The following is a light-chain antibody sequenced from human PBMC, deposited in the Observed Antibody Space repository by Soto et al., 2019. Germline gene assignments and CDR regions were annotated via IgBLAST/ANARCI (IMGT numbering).Light chain of an antibody. J-gene: IGLJ1*01. CDR2: DAR. CDR3: QVWDTMTDQYI. V-gene: IGLV3-21*02. CDR1: NVGGKS. Sequence: SYELTQPPSVSGAPGQTARITCGGDNVGGKSVRWYQQKPGQAPVLVLYDARDRPSWIPERFSGSNSGNTATLIISSVEAGDEADFYCQVWDTMTDQYIFGSGTKVTAL.